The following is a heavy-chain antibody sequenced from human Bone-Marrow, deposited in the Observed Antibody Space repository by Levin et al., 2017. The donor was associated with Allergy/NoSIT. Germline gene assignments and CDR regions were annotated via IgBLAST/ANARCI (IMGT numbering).Heavy chain of an antibody. CDR3: ARMEGSLLQSPLDI. Sequence: RGESLKISCKGSGYSFTNNWIVWVRQMPGKGLEWMGIIYVADSDTRYSPSFQGQVTISVDKSISTAYLHWSSLKASDTAMYYCARMEGSLLQSPLDIWGQGTLVTVSS. CDR2: IYVADSDT. D-gene: IGHD3-10*01. CDR1: GYSFTNNW. V-gene: IGHV5-51*01. J-gene: IGHJ4*02.